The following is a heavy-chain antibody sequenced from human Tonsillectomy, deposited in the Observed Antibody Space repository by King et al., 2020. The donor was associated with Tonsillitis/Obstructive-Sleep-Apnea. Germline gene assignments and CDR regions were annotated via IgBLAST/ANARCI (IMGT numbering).Heavy chain of an antibody. V-gene: IGHV5-51*01. CDR2: IYPGDSDT. D-gene: IGHD2-2*03. J-gene: IGHJ6*03. Sequence: QLVQSGAEVKKPGESLKISCKGSEYSFISYWIGWVRQMPGKGLEWMGIIYPGDSDTRYSPSFQGQVTISADKSISTAYLQWSSLKASDTAMYYCARVGYCIRTICPVGYYFYYMDVWGKGTTVTVSS. CDR1: EYSFISYW. CDR3: ARVGYCIRTICPVGYYFYYMDV.